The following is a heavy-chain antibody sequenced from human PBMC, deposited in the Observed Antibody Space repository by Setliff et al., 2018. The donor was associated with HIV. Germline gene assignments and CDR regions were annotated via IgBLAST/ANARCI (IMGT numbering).Heavy chain of an antibody. CDR3: ARVSNGDWDY. CDR2: IKQDESER. J-gene: IGHJ4*02. V-gene: IGHV3-7*03. D-gene: IGHD2-8*01. Sequence: LRLSCATSGFTFGEYPMGWFRQAPGKGLEWVATIKQDESERHYVDAVKGRFTISRDNAKNSLFLPMNSLRAEDTAVYYCARVSNGDWDYWGQGTLVTVSS. CDR1: GFTFGEYP.